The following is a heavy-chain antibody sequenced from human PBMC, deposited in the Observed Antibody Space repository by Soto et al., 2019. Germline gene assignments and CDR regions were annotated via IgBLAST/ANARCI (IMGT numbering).Heavy chain of an antibody. D-gene: IGHD3-3*01. V-gene: IGHV3-21*01. CDR2: ISSSSSYI. CDR3: ARKITIFGVVTTNWFDP. J-gene: IGHJ5*02. CDR1: GFTFSSYS. Sequence: GESLKISCAASGFTFSSYSMNWVRQAPGKGLEWVSSISSSSSYIYYADSVKGRFTISRDNAKNSLYLQMNSLRAEDTAVYYCARKITIFGVVTTNWFDPWGQGTLVTVSS.